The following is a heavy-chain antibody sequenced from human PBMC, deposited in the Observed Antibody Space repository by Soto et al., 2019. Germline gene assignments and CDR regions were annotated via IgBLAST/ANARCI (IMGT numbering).Heavy chain of an antibody. CDR2: IYYSGST. D-gene: IGHD1-26*01. CDR1: GGSISSYY. Sequence: SETLSLTCTVSGGSISSYYWSWIRQPPGKGLEWIGYIYYSGSTNYNPSLKSRVTISVDTSKNQFSLKLGSVTAADTAVYYCARAAPILGNWFDPWGQGTLVTVSS. J-gene: IGHJ5*02. V-gene: IGHV4-59*01. CDR3: ARAAPILGNWFDP.